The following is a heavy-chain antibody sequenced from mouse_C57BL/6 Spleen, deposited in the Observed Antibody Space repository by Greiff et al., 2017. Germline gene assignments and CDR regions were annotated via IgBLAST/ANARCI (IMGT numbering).Heavy chain of an antibody. Sequence: VQLQQSGPGLVQPSQSLSITCTVSGFSLTSYGVHWVRQSPGKGLEWLGVIWSGGSTDYNAAFISRLSISKDNSKSQVFFKMNSLQADDTAIYYCARKGNDYAGGFAYWGQGTLVTVSA. CDR1: GFSLTSYG. J-gene: IGHJ3*01. CDR3: ARKGNDYAGGFAY. D-gene: IGHD2-4*01. CDR2: IWSGGST. V-gene: IGHV2-2*01.